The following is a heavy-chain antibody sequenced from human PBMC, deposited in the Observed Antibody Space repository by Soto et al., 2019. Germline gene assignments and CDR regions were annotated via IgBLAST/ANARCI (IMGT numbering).Heavy chain of an antibody. CDR3: AKDRGFLEWLSSVFDY. CDR1: GVTFNSYG. V-gene: IGHV3-30*18. Sequence: GSLRISCVVSGVTFNSYGMHWVRQAPGKGLEWVAAISYDESNRYYADSVKGRFTISRDNSKNTVYLQMNSLRIEDTAVYYCAKDRGFLEWLSSVFDYWGQGTLVTVSS. D-gene: IGHD3-3*01. J-gene: IGHJ4*02. CDR2: ISYDESNR.